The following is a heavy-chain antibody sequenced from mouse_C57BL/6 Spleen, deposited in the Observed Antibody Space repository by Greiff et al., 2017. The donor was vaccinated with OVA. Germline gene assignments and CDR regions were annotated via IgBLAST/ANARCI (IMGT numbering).Heavy chain of an antibody. V-gene: IGHV1-55*01. CDR3: AKIYGSSYDWYFDV. Sequence: QVQLQQPGAELVKPGASVKMSCKASGYTFTSYWITWVKQRPGQGLEWIGDIYPGSGSTNYNEKFKSKATLTVDTSSSTAYMQLSSLTSEDSAVYYCAKIYGSSYDWYFDVWGTGTTVTVSS. CDR2: IYPGSGST. D-gene: IGHD1-1*01. J-gene: IGHJ1*03. CDR1: GYTFTSYW.